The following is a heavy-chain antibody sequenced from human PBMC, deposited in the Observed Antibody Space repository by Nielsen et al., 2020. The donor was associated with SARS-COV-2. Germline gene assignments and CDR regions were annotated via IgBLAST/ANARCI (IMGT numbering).Heavy chain of an antibody. CDR2: INHSGST. Sequence: SETLSLTCAVYGGSFSGYYWGWIRQPPGKGLEWIGEINHSGSTNYNPSLKSRVTISVDTSKNQFSLKLSSVTAADTAVYYCARLDTYYYYYYGMDVWGQGTTVTVSS. D-gene: IGHD5-18*01. V-gene: IGHV4-34*01. J-gene: IGHJ6*02. CDR1: GGSFSGYY. CDR3: ARLDTYYYYYYGMDV.